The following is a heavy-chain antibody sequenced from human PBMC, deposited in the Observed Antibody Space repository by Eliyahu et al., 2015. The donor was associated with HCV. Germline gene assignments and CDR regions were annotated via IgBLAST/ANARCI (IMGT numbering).Heavy chain of an antibody. J-gene: IGHJ4*02. CDR3: ARMGNWKDLQVDF. V-gene: IGHV2-26*01. Sequence: QVTLKESGPALVKPTETLTLTCTVSGFSLNTAKMGVTWIRQPPGKTLXWLAHIFSNDEQXRTPSLESRLTISKDTSKSQVVLTMTDMDPVDTAIYYCARMGNWKDLQVDFWGQGMLVTVSS. CDR1: GFSLNTAKMG. D-gene: IGHD1-1*01. CDR2: IFSNDEQ.